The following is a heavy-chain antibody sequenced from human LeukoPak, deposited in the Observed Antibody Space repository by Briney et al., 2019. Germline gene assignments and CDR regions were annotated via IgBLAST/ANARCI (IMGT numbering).Heavy chain of an antibody. V-gene: IGHV3-66*01. CDR3: ARVGAYYYDSSGYFHY. CDR2: IYSGGST. J-gene: IGHJ4*02. D-gene: IGHD3-22*01. Sequence: GGSLRLSCAASGFIVSSNYMSWVRQAPGKGLEWVSVIYSGGSTYYADSVKGRFTISRDNSKNTLYLQMNSLRAEDTAVYYCARVGAYYYDSSGYFHYWGQGTLVTVSS. CDR1: GFIVSSNY.